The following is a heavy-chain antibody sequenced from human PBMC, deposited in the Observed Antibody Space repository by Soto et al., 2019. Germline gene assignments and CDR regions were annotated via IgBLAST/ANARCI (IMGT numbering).Heavy chain of an antibody. V-gene: IGHV3-7*05. Sequence: EVQLVESGGGLVQPGVSLRLSCSASGFTFSDYWMTWVRQAPGKGLEWVANIRKDESKKSYLDSVRGRFTVSKDNARNLLYLQMDSLRAEDTALYCCARDVSPGSGPYYDAFDIWGQGTMVTVSS. J-gene: IGHJ3*02. CDR2: IRKDESKK. D-gene: IGHD3-22*01. CDR3: ARDVSPGSGPYYDAFDI. CDR1: GFTFSDYW.